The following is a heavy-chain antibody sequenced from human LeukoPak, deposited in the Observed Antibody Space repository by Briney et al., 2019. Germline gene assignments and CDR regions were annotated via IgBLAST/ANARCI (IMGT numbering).Heavy chain of an antibody. V-gene: IGHV3-74*01. CDR1: GFTFSSYW. CDR2: INTDGSST. CDR3: ARDWESMVRGVNGWYYYYYMDV. D-gene: IGHD3-10*01. Sequence: GGSLRLSCAASGFTFSSYWMHWVRQAPGRGLVWVSRINTDGSSTSYADSVKGRYTISRDNAKNTLYLQMNSLRAEDTAVYYCARDWESMVRGVNGWYYYYYMDVWGKGTTVTVSS. J-gene: IGHJ6*03.